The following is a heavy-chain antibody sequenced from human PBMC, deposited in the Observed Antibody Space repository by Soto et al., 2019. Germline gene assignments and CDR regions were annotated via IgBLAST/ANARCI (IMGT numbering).Heavy chain of an antibody. CDR3: ASEEERGLVDD. D-gene: IGHD1-1*01. V-gene: IGHV4-59*01. Sequence: PSETLSLTCTVSGGSISSYYWSWIRQPPGKGLEWIGYIYYSGSTNYNPSLKSRVTISVDTSKNQFSLKRSSVTAADTAVYYWASEEERGLVDDWGKGTTVTVTS. CDR1: GGSISSYY. CDR2: IYYSGST. J-gene: IGHJ6*01.